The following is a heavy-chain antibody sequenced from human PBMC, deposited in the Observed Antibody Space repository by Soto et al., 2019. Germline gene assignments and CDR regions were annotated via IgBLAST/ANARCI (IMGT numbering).Heavy chain of an antibody. V-gene: IGHV4-30-2*05. CDR3: AREPDY. CDR1: GGSISSGGYS. CDR2: IYDAGNT. J-gene: IGHJ4*02. Sequence: SETLSLTCAVSGGSISSGGYSWNWIRQSPGKGLEWIGYIYDAGNTNYNPSLKSRVTISVDTSKNQFSLKLSSVTAADTAVYYCAREPDYWGQGTLVTVSS.